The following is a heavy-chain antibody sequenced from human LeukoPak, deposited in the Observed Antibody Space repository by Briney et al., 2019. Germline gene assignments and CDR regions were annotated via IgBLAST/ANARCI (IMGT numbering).Heavy chain of an antibody. Sequence: SETLSLTCTVSGGSISSSSYYWGWIRQPPGKGLEWIGSIYYSGSTYYNPSLKSRVTISVDTSKNQFSLKLSSVTAADTAVYYCTRDYKGIAVAARSWFDPWGQGTLVTVSS. CDR3: TRDYKGIAVAARSWFDP. CDR2: IYYSGST. CDR1: GGSISSSSYY. V-gene: IGHV4-39*07. J-gene: IGHJ5*02. D-gene: IGHD6-19*01.